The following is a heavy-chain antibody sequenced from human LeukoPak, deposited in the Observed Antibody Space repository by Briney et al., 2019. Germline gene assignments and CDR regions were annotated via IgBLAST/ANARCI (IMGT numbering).Heavy chain of an antibody. CDR3: ARGYDILTGYHYILPVPQYFDY. D-gene: IGHD3-9*01. V-gene: IGHV1-46*01. J-gene: IGHJ4*02. Sequence: GASVKVSCKASGYTFTSFYMHWVRQAPGQGLEWMGIINPSGGSTSYAQKFQGRVTMTRDMSTSTVYMELSSLRSEDTAVYYCARGYDILTGYHYILPVPQYFDYWGQGTLVTVSS. CDR1: GYTFTSFY. CDR2: INPSGGST.